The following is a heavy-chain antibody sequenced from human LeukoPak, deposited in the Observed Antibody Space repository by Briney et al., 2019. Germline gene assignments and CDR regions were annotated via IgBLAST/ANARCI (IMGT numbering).Heavy chain of an antibody. D-gene: IGHD2-15*01. CDR1: GFTFSSYA. V-gene: IGHV3-30-3*01. CDR3: ARGPTLLNYYYYYGMDV. J-gene: IGHJ6*02. Sequence: SLRLSCAASGFTFSSYAMLWVRQAPGKGLEWVAVISYDGSNKYYADSVKGRFTISRDNSKNTLYLQMNSLRAEDTAVYYCARGPTLLNYYYYYGMDVWGQGTTVTVSS. CDR2: ISYDGSNK.